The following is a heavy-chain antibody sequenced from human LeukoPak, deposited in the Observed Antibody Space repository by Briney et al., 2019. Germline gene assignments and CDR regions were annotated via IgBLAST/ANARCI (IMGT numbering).Heavy chain of an antibody. CDR2: INREGSEK. D-gene: IGHD5/OR15-5a*01. V-gene: IGHV3-7*01. J-gene: IGHJ3*01. CDR1: GFTFSNYW. Sequence: PGGSLRLSCAASGFTFSNYWMIWVHQAPGKGLEWVANINREGSEKHYADSVNGRFTISRDNAKNSMFLQMSSLRVDDTAMYYCVRDSGAYSSVYYDAFDFWGQGTVVTVSS. CDR3: VRDSGAYSSVYYDAFDF.